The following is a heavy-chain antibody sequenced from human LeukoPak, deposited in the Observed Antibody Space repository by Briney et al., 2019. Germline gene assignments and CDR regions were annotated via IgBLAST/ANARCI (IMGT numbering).Heavy chain of an antibody. J-gene: IGHJ4*02. CDR3: ARILHYYGSGSYPFDY. CDR2: IYSGGST. D-gene: IGHD3-10*01. V-gene: IGHV3-53*01. CDR1: GFTVSSNY. Sequence: GGSLSLSCAASGFTVSSNYMSWVRQAPGKGLEWVSVIYSGGSTYYADSVKGRFTISRDNSKNTLYLEMNSLRAEDTAVYYCARILHYYGSGSYPFDYWGQGTLVTVSS.